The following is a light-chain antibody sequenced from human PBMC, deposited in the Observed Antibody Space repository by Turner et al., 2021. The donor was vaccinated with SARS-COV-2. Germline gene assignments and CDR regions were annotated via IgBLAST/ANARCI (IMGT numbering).Light chain of an antibody. Sequence: IVLSQSPVILSASPGEKVTMTCRATSSGNYMNWYQQKPGSSPKPWIYATSNQASGVPVRFSGRGSGTSYSLTISRVEGEDAATYYCQQWTSHPLTFGAGTKLELK. CDR1: SSGNY. CDR3: QQWTSHPLT. CDR2: ATS. J-gene: IGKJ4*02. V-gene: IGKV3-11*01.